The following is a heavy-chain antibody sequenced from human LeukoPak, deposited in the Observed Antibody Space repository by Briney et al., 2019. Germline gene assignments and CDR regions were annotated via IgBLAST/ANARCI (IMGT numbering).Heavy chain of an antibody. CDR1: GGSMSPYH. CDR3: ARAVSGRFDY. D-gene: IGHD6-19*01. V-gene: IGHV4-59*08. CDR2: IYYSEST. Sequence: SETLPLTCTVSGGSMSPYHWGWIRQPPGKGLEWTGYIYYSESTNYNPSLNSRVTISVDTSKNQFSLRLSSVTAADTAIYYCARAVSGRFDYWGQGTLVTVSS. J-gene: IGHJ4*02.